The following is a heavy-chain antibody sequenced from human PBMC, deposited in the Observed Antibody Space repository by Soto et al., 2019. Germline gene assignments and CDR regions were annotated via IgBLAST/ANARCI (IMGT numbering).Heavy chain of an antibody. CDR2: IYHSGYT. Sequence: SETLSLTCTVAGGSISSGGYAWNWIRQAPGKGLEWIGYIYHSGYTLYNPSLKGRVTISVDKSKNHFSLNLTSVTAADTAVYYCARDQLEGNWFDPWGQGTLVTVSS. V-gene: IGHV4-30-2*01. J-gene: IGHJ5*02. CDR3: ARDQLEGNWFDP. D-gene: IGHD1-1*01. CDR1: GGSISSGGYA.